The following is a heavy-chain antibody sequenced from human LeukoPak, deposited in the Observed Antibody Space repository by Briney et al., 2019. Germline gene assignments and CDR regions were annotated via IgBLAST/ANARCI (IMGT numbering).Heavy chain of an antibody. CDR3: ARDLVVAVSDAFDI. V-gene: IGHV1-2*02. CDR1: GYTFTGYY. J-gene: IGHJ3*02. CDR2: INPNSGGT. D-gene: IGHD2-15*01. Sequence: ASVKVSCKASGYTFTGYYMHWVRQAPGQGLEWMAWINPNSGGTNYVQKFQDRVTMTRDTSISTAYMELSRLRSDDTAVYYCARDLVVAVSDAFDIWGQGTMVTVSS.